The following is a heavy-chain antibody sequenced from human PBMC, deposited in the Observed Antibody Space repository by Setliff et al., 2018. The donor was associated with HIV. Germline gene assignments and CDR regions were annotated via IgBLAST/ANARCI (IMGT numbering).Heavy chain of an antibody. CDR2: IGAYNGNT. J-gene: IGHJ6*02. D-gene: IGHD3-9*01. V-gene: IGHV1-18*01. Sequence: ASVKVSCKASGYTFTSYGISWVRQAPGQGLEWMGWIGAYNGNTNYAQKLQGRVTMTTYTSTSTAYMELRSLRSDDTAVYYCARDPKRYYDILTGYPSYYGMDVWGQGTTVTVSS. CDR3: ARDPKRYYDILTGYPSYYGMDV. CDR1: GYTFTSYG.